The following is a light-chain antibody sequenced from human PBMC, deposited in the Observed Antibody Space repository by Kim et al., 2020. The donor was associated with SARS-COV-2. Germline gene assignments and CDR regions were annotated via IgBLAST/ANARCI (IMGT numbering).Light chain of an antibody. CDR2: DVS. CDR1: TDDVGRYDF. CDR3: CSYAGSYTWL. Sequence: GHAVSRSCTETTDDVGRYDFVSWYQQYPGQAPKLLIYDVSERPSGVPDRFSGSKSGSTASLTISGLQTDDESAYSCCSYAGSYTWLFGGGTQLTVL. J-gene: IGLJ3*02. V-gene: IGLV2-11*03.